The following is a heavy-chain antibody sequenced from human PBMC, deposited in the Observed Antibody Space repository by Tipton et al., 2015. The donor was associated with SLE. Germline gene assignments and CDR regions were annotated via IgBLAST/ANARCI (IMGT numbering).Heavy chain of an antibody. V-gene: IGHV4-4*07. CDR3: ARGGLYETSAYSVGFDI. D-gene: IGHD3-22*01. J-gene: IGHJ3*02. CDR1: GGSIRSYY. Sequence: LVKPSETLSLTCTVSGGSIRSYYWSWIRQPAGKGLEWIGRIYNTGSTNYNSSLQSRVTISLDTSNNQFSLKLHSVTVADTAVYYCARGGLYETSAYSVGFDIWGQGTMVTVSP. CDR2: IYNTGST.